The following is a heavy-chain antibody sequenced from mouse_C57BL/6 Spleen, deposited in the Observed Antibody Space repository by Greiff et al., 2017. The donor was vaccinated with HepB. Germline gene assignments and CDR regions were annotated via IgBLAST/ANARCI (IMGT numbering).Heavy chain of an antibody. Sequence: EVQVVESGGGLVKPGGSLKLSCAASGFTFSDYGIHWVRQAPEKGLEWVAYISSGSSTIYYADTVKGRFTISRDNAKNTLFLQMTSLRSEDTAMYYCARGMVTRYFDVWGTGTTVTVSS. V-gene: IGHV5-17*01. CDR1: GFTFSDYG. CDR3: ARGMVTRYFDV. D-gene: IGHD2-3*01. CDR2: ISSGSSTI. J-gene: IGHJ1*03.